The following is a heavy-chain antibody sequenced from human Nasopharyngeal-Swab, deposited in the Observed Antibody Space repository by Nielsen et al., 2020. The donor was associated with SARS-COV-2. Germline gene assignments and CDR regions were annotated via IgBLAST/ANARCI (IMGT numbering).Heavy chain of an antibody. D-gene: IGHD6-13*01. V-gene: IGHV3-30-3*01. J-gene: IGHJ6*02. CDR1: GFTFSSYA. CDR3: AKGGYSSSWYEAPYYYYYYGMDV. CDR2: ISYDGSNK. Sequence: LSLTCAASGFTFSSYAMHWVRQAPGKGLEWVAVISYDGSNKYYADSVKGRFTISRDNSKNTLYLQMNSLRAEDTAVYYCAKGGYSSSWYEAPYYYYYYGMDVWGQGTTVTVSS.